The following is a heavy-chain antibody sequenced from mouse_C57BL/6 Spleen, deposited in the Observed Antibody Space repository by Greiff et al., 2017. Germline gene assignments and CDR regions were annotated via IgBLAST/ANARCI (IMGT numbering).Heavy chain of an antibody. V-gene: IGHV1-69*01. Sequence: VQLQQPGAELVMPGASVKLSCKASGYTFTSYWMHWVKQRPGQGLEWIGEIDPSDSYTNYNQKFKGKSTLTVDKSSSTAYLQLSSLTSEDSAVYYCATSWDWVAYWGQGTLVTVSA. CDR3: ATSWDWVAY. D-gene: IGHD4-1*01. CDR2: IDPSDSYT. CDR1: GYTFTSYW. J-gene: IGHJ3*01.